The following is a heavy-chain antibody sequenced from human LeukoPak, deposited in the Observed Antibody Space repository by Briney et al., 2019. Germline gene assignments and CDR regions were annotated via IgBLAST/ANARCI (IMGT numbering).Heavy chain of an antibody. V-gene: IGHV3-23*01. J-gene: IGHJ4*02. CDR1: GFTFSTYA. D-gene: IGHD6-13*01. CDR3: AKSGSSSWYLDY. Sequence: GGSLRLSCAASGFTFSTYAMSWVRQAPGKGLEWVSAISGSIDNGDNTYYADSVKGQFTISRDNSKNTLYLQMNRLRAEDAAVYYCAKSGSSSWYLDYWGQGTLVTVSS. CDR2: ISGSIDNGDNT.